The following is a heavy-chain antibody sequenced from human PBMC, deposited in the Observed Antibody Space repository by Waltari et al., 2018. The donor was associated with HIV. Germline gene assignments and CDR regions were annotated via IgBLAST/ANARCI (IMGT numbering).Heavy chain of an antibody. Sequence: QLLLQESGPGLVRPSETLSLTCTVTGPSISSRRYYWGWLRQPPGTGREWSVSPRNSGSTYNNPSLKSRVAISVDTSRNQFSLNLTSVTAADTALYYCARHDGTSYYFGSDMNPRPFSFWFASWGQGILVTVSS. J-gene: IGHJ5*01. V-gene: IGHV4-39*01. CDR1: GPSISSRRYY. D-gene: IGHD3-10*01. CDR2: PRNSGST. CDR3: ARHDGTSYYFGSDMNPRPFSFWFAS.